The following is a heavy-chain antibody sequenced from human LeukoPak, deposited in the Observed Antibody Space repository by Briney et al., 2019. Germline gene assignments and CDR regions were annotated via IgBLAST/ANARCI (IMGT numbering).Heavy chain of an antibody. D-gene: IGHD3-22*01. J-gene: IGHJ5*02. CDR1: GYTFTSYG. Sequence: ASVKVSCKASGYTFTSYGISWVRQAPGQGLEWMGIINPSGGSTSYAQKFQGRVTMTRDTSTSTVYMELSSLRSEGTAVYYCARNYFLYYYDSSGPSDNWFDPWGQGTLVTVSS. CDR2: INPSGGST. V-gene: IGHV1-46*01. CDR3: ARNYFLYYYDSSGPSDNWFDP.